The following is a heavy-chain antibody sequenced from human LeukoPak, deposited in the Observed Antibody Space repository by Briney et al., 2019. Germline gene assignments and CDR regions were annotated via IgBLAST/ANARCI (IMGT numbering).Heavy chain of an antibody. CDR1: GYSFTTNW. CDR2: IYPGDSET. Sequence: GESLKISCKGSGYSFTTNWIGWVRQMPGKGREWMGIIYPGDSETRYSPSFQGQVTISADKSISTAYLQWSSLKASDTAIYYCVRSRGYSYGYSYYFDYWGQGTLVTVSS. J-gene: IGHJ4*02. V-gene: IGHV5-51*01. CDR3: VRSRGYSYGYSYYFDY. D-gene: IGHD5-18*01.